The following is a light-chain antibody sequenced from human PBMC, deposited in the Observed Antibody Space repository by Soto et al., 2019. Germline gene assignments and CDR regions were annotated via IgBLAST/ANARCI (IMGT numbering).Light chain of an antibody. CDR1: QSVTNKY. CDR3: QQYGSSPIT. CDR2: GAS. Sequence: EIVLTQSPGTLSLSPGERAILSCWASQSVTNKYFAWYQHKPGQAPRLLIYGASTRATGIPDRFSGSGSGTDFTLTISRLEPEDFAVYYCQQYGSSPITFGQGTRLEIK. J-gene: IGKJ5*01. V-gene: IGKV3-20*01.